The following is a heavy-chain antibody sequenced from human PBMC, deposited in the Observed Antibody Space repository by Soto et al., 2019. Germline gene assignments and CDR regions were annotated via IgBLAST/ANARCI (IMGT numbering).Heavy chain of an antibody. D-gene: IGHD3-3*01. V-gene: IGHV4-59*01. Sequence: PSETLSLTCTVSGDSISSYYWSWIRQPPGKGLEWIGYFSYRGSTNYNPSLKSRVTISVDTSKNQFSLKLSSVTAADTAVYYCARTVTVFDAFDIWGQGTMVTV. CDR2: FSYRGST. CDR3: ARTVTVFDAFDI. J-gene: IGHJ3*02. CDR1: GDSISSYY.